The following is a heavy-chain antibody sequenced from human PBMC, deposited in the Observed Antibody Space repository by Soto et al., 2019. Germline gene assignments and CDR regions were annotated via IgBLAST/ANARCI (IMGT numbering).Heavy chain of an antibody. D-gene: IGHD2-15*01. CDR1: GYTFTGYY. V-gene: IGHV1-2*04. CDR2: INPNSGGT. Sequence: VQLVQSGAAVKKPGASVKVSCKASGYTFTGYYMHWVRQAPGQGLEWMGWINPNSGGTNYAQKFQGWVTMTRDTSSSTAYRELSRLRSDDTAVYYCARGYCSGGSCYYYYYGMDVWGQGTTVTVSS. CDR3: ARGYCSGGSCYYYYYGMDV. J-gene: IGHJ6*02.